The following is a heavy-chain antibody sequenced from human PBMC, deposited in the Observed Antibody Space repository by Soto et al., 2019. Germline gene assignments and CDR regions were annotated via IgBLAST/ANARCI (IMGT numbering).Heavy chain of an antibody. CDR3: ARVSENSSGWPRQGIHFDY. Sequence: PGGSLGLSCAASGFTFSYYYMILIRQAPGKGLEWVSYISSSSSYTNYADSVKGRFTISRDNAKNSLYLQMNSLRAEDTAVYYCARVSENSSGWPRQGIHFDYWGQGTLVTVSS. V-gene: IGHV3-11*06. D-gene: IGHD6-19*01. CDR1: GFTFSYYY. CDR2: ISSSSSYT. J-gene: IGHJ4*02.